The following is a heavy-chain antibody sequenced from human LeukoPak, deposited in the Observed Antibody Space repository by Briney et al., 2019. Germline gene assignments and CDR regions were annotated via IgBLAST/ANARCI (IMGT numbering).Heavy chain of an antibody. Sequence: PSQTLSLTCTVSGGSISSGGYYWNWIRQHPGKGLEWIGYIYYSGSTYYNPSLKSRVTISVDTSKNQFSLKLTSVTAADTAVYYCAKTLGSPPTNFDYWGQGTPVIVSS. V-gene: IGHV4-31*03. J-gene: IGHJ4*02. CDR2: IYYSGST. CDR1: GGSISSGGYY. CDR3: AKTLGSPPTNFDY. D-gene: IGHD1-14*01.